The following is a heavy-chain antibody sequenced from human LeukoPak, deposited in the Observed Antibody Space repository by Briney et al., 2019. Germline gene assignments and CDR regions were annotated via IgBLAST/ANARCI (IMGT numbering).Heavy chain of an antibody. D-gene: IGHD2-15*01. CDR1: GFAFSDFW. CDR3: ATSHDSAGND. Sequence: PGGSLRLSCAASGFAFSDFWMSWVRQAPGKGLEWVANIRQDGNAKNYVPSVRGRFTISRDNAKNSLYLQMNSLTVEDTAVYYCATSHDSAGNDWGQGTLVTVSS. CDR2: IRQDGNAK. J-gene: IGHJ4*02. V-gene: IGHV3-7*01.